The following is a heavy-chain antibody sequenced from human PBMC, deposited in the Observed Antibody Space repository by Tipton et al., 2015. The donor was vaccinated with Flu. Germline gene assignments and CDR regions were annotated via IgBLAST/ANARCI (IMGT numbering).Heavy chain of an antibody. V-gene: IGHV3-30*01. CDR3: ARVPYYYGSGSYPDY. CDR1: GFTFSSYA. J-gene: IGHJ4*02. D-gene: IGHD3-10*01. CDR2: ISYDGSNK. Sequence: QLVQSGGGVVQPGRSLRLSCAASGFTFSSYAMHWVRQAPGKGLEWVAVISYDGSNKYYADSAKGRFTISRDNSKNTLYLQMNSLRAEDTAVYYCARVPYYYGSGSYPDYWGQGTLVTVSP.